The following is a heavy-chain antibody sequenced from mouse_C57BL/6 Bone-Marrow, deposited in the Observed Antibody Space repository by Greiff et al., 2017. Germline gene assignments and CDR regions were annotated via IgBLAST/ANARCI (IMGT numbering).Heavy chain of an antibody. CDR1: GYTFTSYG. CDR2: IYPRSGNT. J-gene: IGHJ3*01. D-gene: IGHD2-1*01. Sequence: QVQLQQSGAELARPGASVKMSCKASGYTFTSYGISWVKQRTGQGLEWIGEIYPRSGNTYYNEKFKGKATLTADKSSSTAYMELRRLTSEESAVYFCARGDGNYERFAYWGQGTLVTVSA. V-gene: IGHV1-81*01. CDR3: ARGDGNYERFAY.